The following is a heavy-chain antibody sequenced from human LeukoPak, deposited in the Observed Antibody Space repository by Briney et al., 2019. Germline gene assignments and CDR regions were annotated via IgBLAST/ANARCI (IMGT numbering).Heavy chain of an antibody. Sequence: ASVKVSCKDSGGTFNSYGIRWVRQAPGQGEEGMGGIIHIFGRENYAQKFQGRVRINAEESTSKAYMEESRLRDGDTDVYYCAIDYYGSWSYIDYYYYYKDVWGKGTPVTVSS. CDR2: IIHIFGRE. CDR3: AIDYYGSWSYIDYYYYYKDV. D-gene: IGHD3-10*01. V-gene: IGHV1-69*01. J-gene: IGHJ6*03. CDR1: GGTFNSYG.